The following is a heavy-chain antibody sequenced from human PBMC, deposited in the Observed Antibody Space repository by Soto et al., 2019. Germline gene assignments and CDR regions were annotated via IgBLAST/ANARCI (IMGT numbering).Heavy chain of an antibody. V-gene: IGHV1-3*01. Sequence: QVQLVQSGAEVKKPGASVKVSCKASGYTFTSYAMHWVRQAPGQRLEWMGWINAGNGNTKYSQKFQGRVTITRDTSASTAYMELSSLRSEDTAVYYCARDRGTAVAGFDYWGQGTLVTVSS. CDR1: GYTFTSYA. CDR2: INAGNGNT. J-gene: IGHJ4*02. D-gene: IGHD6-19*01. CDR3: ARDRGTAVAGFDY.